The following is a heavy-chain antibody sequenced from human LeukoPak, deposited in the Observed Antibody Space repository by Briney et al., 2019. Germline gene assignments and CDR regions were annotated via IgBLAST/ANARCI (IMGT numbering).Heavy chain of an antibody. CDR1: GFTFSSHA. CDR2: ISGSGGST. J-gene: IGHJ4*02. V-gene: IGHV3-23*01. D-gene: IGHD3-10*01. CDR3: AKDVLLWFGELPTTFDY. Sequence: GGSLRLSCAASGFTFSSHAMSWVRQAPGKGLEWVSAISGSGGSTYYADSVKGRFTISRDNSKNTLYLQMNSLRAEDTAVYYCAKDVLLWFGELPTTFDYWGQGTLVTVSS.